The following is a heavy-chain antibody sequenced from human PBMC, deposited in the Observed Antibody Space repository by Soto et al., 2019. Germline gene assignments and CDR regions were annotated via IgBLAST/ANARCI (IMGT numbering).Heavy chain of an antibody. Sequence: PGGSLRLSCAASGFTFSNAWMSWVRQAPGKGLEWVGRIKSKTDGGTTDYAAPVKGRFTISRDDSKNTLYLQMNSLKTEDTAVYYCTTDRDDSSGYYYGYYYYYYGMDVWGQGTTVTVSS. D-gene: IGHD3-22*01. V-gene: IGHV3-15*01. CDR1: GFTFSNAW. CDR2: IKSKTDGGTT. CDR3: TTDRDDSSGYYYGYYYYYYGMDV. J-gene: IGHJ6*02.